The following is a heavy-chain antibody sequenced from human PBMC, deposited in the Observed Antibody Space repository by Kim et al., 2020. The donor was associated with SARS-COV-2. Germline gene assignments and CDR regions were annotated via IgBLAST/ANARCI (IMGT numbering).Heavy chain of an antibody. D-gene: IGHD3-9*01. V-gene: IGHV1-24*01. CDR3: ATVPLQSEVLNYYYYGMDV. Sequence: ASVKVSCKVSGYTLTELSMHWVRQAPGKGLEWMGGFDPEDGETIYAQKFQGRVTMTEDTSTDTAYMELSSLRSEDTAVYYCATVPLQSEVLNYYYYGMDVWGQGTTVTVSS. CDR1: GYTLTELS. J-gene: IGHJ6*02. CDR2: FDPEDGET.